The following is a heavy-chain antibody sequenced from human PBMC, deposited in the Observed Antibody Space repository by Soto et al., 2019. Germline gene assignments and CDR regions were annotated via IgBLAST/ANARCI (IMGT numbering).Heavy chain of an antibody. CDR2: IWYDGSNK. D-gene: IGHD3-22*01. V-gene: IGHV3-33*01. CDR1: GFTFSSYG. Sequence: QVQRVESGGGVVQPGRSLRLSCAASGFTFSSYGMHWVRQAPGKGLERVAVIWYDGSNKYYADSVKGRFTISRDNSKNTLYLQMNSLRAEDTAVYYCARDPSTPRAMMAFDYWGQGTLVTVSS. CDR3: ARDPSTPRAMMAFDY. J-gene: IGHJ4*02.